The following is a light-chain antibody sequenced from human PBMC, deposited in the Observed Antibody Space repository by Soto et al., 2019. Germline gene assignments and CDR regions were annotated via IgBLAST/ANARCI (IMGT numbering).Light chain of an antibody. CDR3: QKYNSVPFT. CDR1: QGIRNY. J-gene: IGKJ3*01. V-gene: IGKV1-27*01. CDR2: AAS. Sequence: DIQMTQSPSSLSASVGDSVTITCRASQGIRNYLAWYQQKPGKVPKLLIYAASTLQSGVPSRFSDSGSGTDVTLTISSLQPEDVATYYCQKYNSVPFTVGPGTKVDIK.